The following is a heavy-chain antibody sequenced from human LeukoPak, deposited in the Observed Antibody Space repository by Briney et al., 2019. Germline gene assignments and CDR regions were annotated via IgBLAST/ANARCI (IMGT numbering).Heavy chain of an antibody. V-gene: IGHV3-30*18. CDR1: GFTSSSYG. CDR3: AKDEDSSSWFFDY. D-gene: IGHD6-13*01. Sequence: GGSLRLSCAASGFTSSSYGMHWVGQAPGKGLERGAVISYDGSNKYYADSVKGRFTISRDNSKNTLYLQMNSLRAEDTAVYYCAKDEDSSSWFFDYWGQGTLVTVSS. CDR2: ISYDGSNK. J-gene: IGHJ4*02.